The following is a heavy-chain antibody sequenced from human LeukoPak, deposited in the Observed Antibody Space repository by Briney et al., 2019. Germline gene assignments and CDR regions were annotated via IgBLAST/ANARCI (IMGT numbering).Heavy chain of an antibody. CDR2: INHSGST. Sequence: SETLSLTYAVYGGSFSGYYWSWIRQPPGKGLEWIGEINHSGSTNYNPSLKSRVTISVDTSKNQFSLKLSSVTAADTAVYYCARGPLGYCSGGSCETHLFDYWGQGTLVTVSS. CDR1: GGSFSGYY. V-gene: IGHV4-34*01. CDR3: ARGPLGYCSGGSCETHLFDY. D-gene: IGHD2-15*01. J-gene: IGHJ4*02.